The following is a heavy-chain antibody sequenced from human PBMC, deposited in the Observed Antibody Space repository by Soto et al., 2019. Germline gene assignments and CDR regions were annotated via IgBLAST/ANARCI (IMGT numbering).Heavy chain of an antibody. CDR1: GGSISSRSHS. V-gene: IGHV4-39*01. CDR3: ATAVGFGVVTPFFED. D-gene: IGHD3-3*01. CDR2: SFYREST. J-gene: IGHJ4*02. Sequence: QLQLQESGPGLVQPSETLSLTCTVSGGSISSRSHSWGWIRQSPGKHLEWIGSSFYRESTHYNPSLKTRVTISVATSKHQVSLKLYSVTAADTAVYYCATAVGFGVVTPFFEDWGQGSLVTVS.